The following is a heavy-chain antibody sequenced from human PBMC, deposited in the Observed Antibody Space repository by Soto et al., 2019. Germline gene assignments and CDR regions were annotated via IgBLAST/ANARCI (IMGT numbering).Heavy chain of an antibody. D-gene: IGHD3-10*01. CDR1: GFTFSSYG. CDR3: ARCRQSSKLLWFGELSK. V-gene: IGHV3-30*03. Sequence: GGSLRLSCAASGFTFSSYGMNWVRQALGKGLEWVAIISFDGSNEYYADYDKCRFTISRDNPKNTLYLQMNSLRAEDTAVYYCARCRQSSKLLWFGELSKWGQGNMVTVCS. J-gene: IGHJ4*02. CDR2: ISFDGSNE.